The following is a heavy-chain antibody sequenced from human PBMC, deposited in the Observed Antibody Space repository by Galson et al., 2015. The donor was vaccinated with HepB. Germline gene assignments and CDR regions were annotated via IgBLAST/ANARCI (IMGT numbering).Heavy chain of an antibody. CDR1: GFTFSSYA. Sequence: SLRLSCAASGFTFSSYAMSWVRQAPGKGLEWVSIIYSGGSTYYADSVKGRFTISRDNSKNTLYLQMNSLRAEDTAVYYCARGHIRGGSYYDYFDYWGQGTLVTVSS. J-gene: IGHJ4*02. CDR3: ARGHIRGGSYYDYFDY. V-gene: IGHV3-53*01. CDR2: IYSGGST. D-gene: IGHD1-26*01.